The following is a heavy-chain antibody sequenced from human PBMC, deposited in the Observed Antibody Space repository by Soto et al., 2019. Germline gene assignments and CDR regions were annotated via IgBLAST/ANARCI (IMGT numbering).Heavy chain of an antibody. J-gene: IGHJ3*02. CDR3: ATYVPDKLAVAGTSDAFDM. CDR2: IYYSGST. V-gene: IGHV4-59*01. Sequence: SETLSLTCTVSGGSISSYYWSWIRQPPGKGLEWLADIYYSGSTNYSPSLKSRVTISVDTSRNQFSLNLSSVTAADTAVYFCATYVPDKLAVAGTSDAFDMWGQGTMVTVSS. CDR1: GGSISSYY. D-gene: IGHD6-19*01.